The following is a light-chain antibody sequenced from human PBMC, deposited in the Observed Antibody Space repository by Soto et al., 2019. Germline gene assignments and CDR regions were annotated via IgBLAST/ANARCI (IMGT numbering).Light chain of an antibody. CDR1: QSVTTSF. J-gene: IGKJ1*01. CDR3: QHYGRSPT. Sequence: EIVLTHSPGTLSLSPGERATLSCRASQSVTTSFLAWYQQKPGQAPRLLIYAASSRATGIPDRFSGSGSGTDFTLTISRPEPEDFAVYYCQHYGRSPTFGQGTKVEIK. V-gene: IGKV3-20*01. CDR2: AAS.